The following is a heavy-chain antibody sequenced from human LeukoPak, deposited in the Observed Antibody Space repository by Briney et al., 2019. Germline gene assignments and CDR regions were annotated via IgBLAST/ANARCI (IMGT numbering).Heavy chain of an antibody. D-gene: IGHD3-16*02. CDR2: VSGDNGQT. CDR1: TYISSDFG. V-gene: IGHV1-18*01. Sequence: ASVKVSCKASTYISSDFGISWVRLAPGGGLEWMGWVSGDNGQTNYGHKFYGRVTMAMETSTNTASMELRGLRSDDTAIYYCARVYLYTTGWSAAYYYFMDVWGKGTTVIVSS. CDR3: ARVYLYTTGWSAAYYYFMDV. J-gene: IGHJ6*03.